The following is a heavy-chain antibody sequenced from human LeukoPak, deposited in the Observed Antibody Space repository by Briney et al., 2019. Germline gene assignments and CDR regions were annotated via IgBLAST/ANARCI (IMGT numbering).Heavy chain of an antibody. CDR1: GFSFTTYW. J-gene: IGHJ4*02. CDR2: IKQDGTEK. Sequence: QPGGSLRLSCGASGFSFTTYWMGWVRQAPGKGLEWVANIKQDGTEKYYVDSVKGRFTISRDNAKNSLYLQMRSLRDDDTAVYYCTRDRGWQQFDYWGQGTLVAVSS. V-gene: IGHV3-7*01. CDR3: TRDRGWQQFDY. D-gene: IGHD5-24*01.